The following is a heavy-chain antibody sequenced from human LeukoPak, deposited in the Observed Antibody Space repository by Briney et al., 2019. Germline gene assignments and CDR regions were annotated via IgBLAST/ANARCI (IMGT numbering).Heavy chain of an antibody. CDR1: GFTFSSYS. CDR3: AKKYYYGSGTYIFYFDY. J-gene: IGHJ4*02. D-gene: IGHD3-10*01. CDR2: ISSSSSYI. Sequence: AGGSLRLSCAASGFTFSSYSMNWVRQAPGKGLEWVSSISSSSSYIYYADSVKGRFTISRDNAKNSLYLQMNSLRAEDTALYYCAKKYYYGSGTYIFYFDYWGQGTPVTVSS. V-gene: IGHV3-21*04.